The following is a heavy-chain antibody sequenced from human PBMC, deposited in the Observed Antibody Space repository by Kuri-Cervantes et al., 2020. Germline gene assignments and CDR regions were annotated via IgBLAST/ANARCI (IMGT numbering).Heavy chain of an antibody. CDR3: ARDDGYCSSTSCYLHFDY. CDR1: VGIFSSYG. Sequence: SVKVSCKASVGIFSSYGISWVRQAPGQGPEWMGGIIPVFGTANYAQQFQGKVTITADKSTSAAYMELSSLRSEDTAVYYCARDDGYCSSTSCYLHFDYWGQGTLVTVSS. V-gene: IGHV1-69*06. CDR2: IIPVFGTA. J-gene: IGHJ4*02. D-gene: IGHD2-2*01.